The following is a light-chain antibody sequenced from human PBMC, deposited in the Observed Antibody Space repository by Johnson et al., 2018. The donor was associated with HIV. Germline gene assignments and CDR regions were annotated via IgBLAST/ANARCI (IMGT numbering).Light chain of an antibody. CDR2: DNN. V-gene: IGLV1-51*01. CDR3: GIWDSSLPASV. J-gene: IGLJ1*01. CDR1: SSNIGNNY. Sequence: QSVLTQPPSVSAAPGQKVTISCSGSSSNIGNNYVSWYQHLPGTAPKLLIYDNNKRPSGIPDRFSGSKSGTSATLGITGLQTGDEADDYCGIWDSSLPASVFGTGTKVTVL.